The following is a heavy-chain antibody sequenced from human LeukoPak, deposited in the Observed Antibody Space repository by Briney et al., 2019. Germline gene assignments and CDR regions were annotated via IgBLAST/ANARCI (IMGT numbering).Heavy chain of an antibody. D-gene: IGHD6-6*01. CDR3: AKDLHAYSSSGNAFDI. Sequence: GRSLRLSCAASGFTFDDYAMHWVRQAPGKGLEWVSGISWNSGSIGYADSVKGRFTISRDNAKNSLYLQMNSLRAEDMALYYCAKDLHAYSSSGNAFDIWGQGTMVTASS. CDR2: ISWNSGSI. J-gene: IGHJ3*02. CDR1: GFTFDDYA. V-gene: IGHV3-9*03.